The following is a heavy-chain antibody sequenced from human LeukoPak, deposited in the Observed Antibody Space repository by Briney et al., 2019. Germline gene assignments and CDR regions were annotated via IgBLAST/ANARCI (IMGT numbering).Heavy chain of an antibody. J-gene: IGHJ4*02. V-gene: IGHV3-7*01. CDR2: IKQDGSEK. CDR1: GFTFSSYW. Sequence: GGSLRLSCAASGFTFSSYWMSWVRQAPGKGLEWVANIKQDGSEKYYVDSVKGRFTISRENAKNSLYLQMNSLRAGDTAVYYCARAASSGFIDYWGQGTLVTVSS. CDR3: ARAASSGFIDY. D-gene: IGHD3-22*01.